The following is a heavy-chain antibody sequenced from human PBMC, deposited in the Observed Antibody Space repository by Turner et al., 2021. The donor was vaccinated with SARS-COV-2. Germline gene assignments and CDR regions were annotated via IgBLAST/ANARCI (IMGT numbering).Heavy chain of an antibody. CDR3: VSKGQVAVAGFDS. V-gene: IGHV3-7*01. Sequence: EVQWVESGGGLVQPGESLRLSCVASGFPFSNYWITWVRQGPGEGREWVANIKQDGGEKYYVDSVQVRFTISRDNAGNSLYLQMNSLRVEDTAMYYCVSKGQVAVAGFDSWGQGTLVTVSS. D-gene: IGHD6-19*01. CDR2: IKQDGGEK. J-gene: IGHJ4*02. CDR1: GFPFSNYW.